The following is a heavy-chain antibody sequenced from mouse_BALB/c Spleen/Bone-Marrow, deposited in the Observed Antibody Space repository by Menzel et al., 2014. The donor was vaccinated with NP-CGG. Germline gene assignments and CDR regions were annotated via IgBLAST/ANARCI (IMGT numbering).Heavy chain of an antibody. CDR1: GSTFTNYT. D-gene: IGHD1-1*01. J-gene: IGHJ4*01. V-gene: IGHV1-4*01. CDR3: ARGHYGSSYSAVDY. CDR2: INPSSGYT. Sequence: QVQLKESGAELARPGASVQMPCKASGSTFTNYTMHWIKRRPGQGLEWIGYINPSSGYTNYNQKFKVKATLTADKSSSTAYMQLSSLTSEASAVYYCARGHYGSSYSAVDYWGQGTSVTVSS.